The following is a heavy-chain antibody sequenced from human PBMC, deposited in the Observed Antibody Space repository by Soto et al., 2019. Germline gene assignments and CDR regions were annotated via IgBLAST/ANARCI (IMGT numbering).Heavy chain of an antibody. V-gene: IGHV1-69*02. CDR2: IIPILGIA. D-gene: IGHD2-8*01. Sequence: SVKVSCKASGGTFSSYTISWVRQAPGQGLEWMGRIIPILGIANYAQKFQGRVTITADKSTSTAYMELSSLRSEDTAVYYCARWWMYAPRFDPWGQGTLVTVSS. CDR1: GGTFSSYT. J-gene: IGHJ5*02. CDR3: ARWWMYAPRFDP.